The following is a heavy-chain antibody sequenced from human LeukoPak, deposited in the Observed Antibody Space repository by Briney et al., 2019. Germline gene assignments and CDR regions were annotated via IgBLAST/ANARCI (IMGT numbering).Heavy chain of an antibody. CDR1: GYTFTSYE. V-gene: IGHV1-8*01. CDR3: ARNFQGLGY. Sequence: ASVKYSCKASGYTFTSYEIIWVRQAPGQGLEWMGWMNTNSGHTAYAQKFQGRVTMTAITSISTAYLELSSLGSEDTGVYYCARNFQGLGYWGQGTLVTVSS. CDR2: MNTNSGHT. D-gene: IGHD2-21*01. J-gene: IGHJ4*02.